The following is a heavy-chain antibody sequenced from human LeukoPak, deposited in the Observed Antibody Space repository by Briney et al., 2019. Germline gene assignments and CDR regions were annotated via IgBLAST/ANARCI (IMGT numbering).Heavy chain of an antibody. Sequence: ASVKVSCKASGYTFTSYDINWVRQATGQGLEWMGWMNPNSGNTGYAQKFQGRVTMTRNTSISTAYMELSSLRSEDTAVYYCARAAVRGVIVLMVYRYYYYMDVWGKGTTVTVSS. D-gene: IGHD2-8*01. CDR2: MNPNSGNT. V-gene: IGHV1-8*01. J-gene: IGHJ6*03. CDR3: ARAAVRGVIVLMVYRYYYYMDV. CDR1: GYTFTSYD.